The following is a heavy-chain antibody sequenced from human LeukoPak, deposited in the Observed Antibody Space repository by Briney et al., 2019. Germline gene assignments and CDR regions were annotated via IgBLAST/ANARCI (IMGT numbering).Heavy chain of an antibody. V-gene: IGHV1-69*05. CDR2: IIPIFGTA. J-gene: IGHJ3*02. CDR3: ARGRREYYYDSSGNLKDDAFDI. Sequence: AAVKVSCKPSGGTFSSYAISWVRQAPGQGLEWMGGIIPIFGTANYAQKFQGRVTITTDESTSTAYMELSSLRSEDTAVYYCARGRREYYYDSSGNLKDDAFDIWNEGTMVTVSS. D-gene: IGHD3-22*01. CDR1: GGTFSSYA.